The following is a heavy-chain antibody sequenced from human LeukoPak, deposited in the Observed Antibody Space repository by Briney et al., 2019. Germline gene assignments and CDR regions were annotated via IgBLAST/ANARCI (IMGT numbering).Heavy chain of an antibody. CDR3: VRGVGGMSFFDN. CDR2: INPEGTTT. D-gene: IGHD1-1*01. CDR1: GFTFSSTW. Sequence: GGSLRLSCAASGFTFSSTWMNWVRQAPGKGPMWVSRINPEGTTTSYADSVTGRFTISRDNAKNTLYLQMNSLSAGDTAFYYCVRGVGGMSFFDNWGQGKMVAVSS. J-gene: IGHJ4*02. V-gene: IGHV3-74*01.